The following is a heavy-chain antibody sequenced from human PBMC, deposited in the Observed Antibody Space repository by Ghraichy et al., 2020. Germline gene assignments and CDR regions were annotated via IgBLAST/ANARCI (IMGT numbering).Heavy chain of an antibody. Sequence: AGSLRLSCAASGFTFSSYAMHWVRQAPGKGLEWVAVISYDGSNKYYADSVKGRFTISRNNSKNTLYLQMNSLRAEDTAVYYCARERKHYYDRSSLVMGYWGQGTLVTVSS. D-gene: IGHD3-22*01. CDR3: ARERKHYYDRSSLVMGY. J-gene: IGHJ4*02. CDR1: GFTFSSYA. V-gene: IGHV3-30-3*01. CDR2: ISYDGSNK.